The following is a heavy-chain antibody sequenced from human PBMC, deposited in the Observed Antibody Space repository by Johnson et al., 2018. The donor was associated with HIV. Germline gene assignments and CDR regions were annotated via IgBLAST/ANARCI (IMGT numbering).Heavy chain of an antibody. CDR1: GFAFSNYA. CDR2: ISYDGSNE. D-gene: IGHD6-13*01. Sequence: QVQLVESGGGVVQPGGSLRLSCAASGFAFSNYAMHWVRQAPGKGLEWMAIISYDGSNEYYADSVKGRFTISRDNSKNTLYLQMNSLRAEDTAVYYCARDRSSSWSDAFDIWGQGTMVTVSS. V-gene: IGHV3-30-3*01. CDR3: ARDRSSSWSDAFDI. J-gene: IGHJ3*02.